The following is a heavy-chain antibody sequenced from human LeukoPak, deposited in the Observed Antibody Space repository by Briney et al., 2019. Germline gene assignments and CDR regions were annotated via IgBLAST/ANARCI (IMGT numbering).Heavy chain of an antibody. V-gene: IGHV1-2*06. CDR3: ARGSREWLLSTFDY. D-gene: IGHD3-3*01. Sequence: ASVKVSCKASGYTFTGYYMPWVRQAPGQGLEWMGRINPNSGGTNYAQKFQGRVTMTRDTSISTAYMELSRLRSDDTAVYYCARGSREWLLSTFDYWGQGTLVTVSS. J-gene: IGHJ4*02. CDR2: INPNSGGT. CDR1: GYTFTGYY.